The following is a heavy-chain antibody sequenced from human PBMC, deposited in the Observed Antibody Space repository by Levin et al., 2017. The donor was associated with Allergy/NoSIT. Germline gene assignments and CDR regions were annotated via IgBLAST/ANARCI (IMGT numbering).Heavy chain of an antibody. J-gene: IGHJ4*02. Sequence: PGGSLRLSCAASGFTFSSYSMNWVRQAPGKGLEWVSSISSSSSYIYYADSVKGRFTISRDNAKNSLYLQMNSLRAEDTAVYYCARAGVASNGFDYWGQGTLVTVSS. CDR3: ARAGVASNGFDY. CDR1: GFTFSSYS. D-gene: IGHD3-3*01. V-gene: IGHV3-21*01. CDR2: ISSSSSYI.